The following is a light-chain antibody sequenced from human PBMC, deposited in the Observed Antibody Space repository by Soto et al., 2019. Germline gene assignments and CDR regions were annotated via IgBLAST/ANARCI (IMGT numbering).Light chain of an antibody. J-gene: IGKJ1*01. CDR2: DAS. V-gene: IGKV1-5*01. CDR1: QSISIW. CDR3: QQYNSYRT. Sequence: DIQMTQSPCTLSASVGDRVTITCRARQSISIWLAWYQQKPGKAPKLLIYDASILESGVPSRFSGSGSGTEFTLTISSLQPDDFATYYCQQYNSYRTFGQGTKVDIK.